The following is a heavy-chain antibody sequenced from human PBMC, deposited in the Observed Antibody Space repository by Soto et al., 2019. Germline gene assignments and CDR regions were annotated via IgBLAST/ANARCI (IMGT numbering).Heavy chain of an antibody. CDR1: GYTFTSYA. CDR3: ASARHCSRTSCYTQNHYGMDV. D-gene: IGHD2-2*02. V-gene: IGHV1-3*01. J-gene: IGHJ6*02. Sequence: QVQLVQSGAEVKKPGASVKVSCKASGYTFTSYAMHWVRQAPGQSLEWMGCINAGNGNTKYSQKFQGRATITRDTSTSTAYMELSSPRSEHTSVYYCASARHCSRTSCYTQNHYGMDVWGQGTTVTVSS. CDR2: INAGNGNT.